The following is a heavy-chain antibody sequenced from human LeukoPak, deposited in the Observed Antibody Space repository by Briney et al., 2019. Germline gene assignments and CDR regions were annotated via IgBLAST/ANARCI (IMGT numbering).Heavy chain of an antibody. Sequence: GSLRLSCAASGFTFSSYAMSWVRQAPGKGLEWVSAISGSGGSTYSADSVRGRFTISRDNSKNTLYLQMNSLRAEDTAVYYCAKDLIQTIVGATLDDYWGQGTLVTVSS. J-gene: IGHJ4*02. CDR1: GFTFSSYA. CDR2: ISGSGGST. V-gene: IGHV3-23*01. D-gene: IGHD1-26*01. CDR3: AKDLIQTIVGATLDDY.